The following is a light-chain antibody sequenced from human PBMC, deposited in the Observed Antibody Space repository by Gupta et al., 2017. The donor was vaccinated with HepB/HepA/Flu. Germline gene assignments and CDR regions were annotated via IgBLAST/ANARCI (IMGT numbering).Light chain of an antibody. CDR2: NTN. J-gene: IGLJ3*02. CDR3: LLDYGGARV. Sequence: QAVVTQEPSLTVSPGGTVTLTCGSSTGAVTSGHYPYWFQQKPGQAPTLVICNTNNRQSWAPGRFSGSLLGDKAALTLTGAQTEDEAHYYCLLDYGGARVFGGGTMLTVL. CDR1: TGAVTSGHY. V-gene: IGLV7-46*01.